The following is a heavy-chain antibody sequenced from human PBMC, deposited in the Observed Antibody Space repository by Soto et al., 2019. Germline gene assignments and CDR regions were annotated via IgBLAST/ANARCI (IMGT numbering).Heavy chain of an antibody. CDR3: AHRAVLCSGGTCYSHPFDY. V-gene: IGHV2-5*02. Sequence: SGPTLVSPTQTLTLTCTFSGCSFNTTGVGVGWIRQPPGRPLEWLTIIYWDDDKRYSPSLKSRLTISKDTSKNQVVLTMTTVDPVDTDTNFCAHRAVLCSGGTCYSHPFDYWGQGTLVTVSS. CDR1: GCSFNTTGVG. CDR2: IYWDDDK. D-gene: IGHD2-15*01. J-gene: IGHJ4*02.